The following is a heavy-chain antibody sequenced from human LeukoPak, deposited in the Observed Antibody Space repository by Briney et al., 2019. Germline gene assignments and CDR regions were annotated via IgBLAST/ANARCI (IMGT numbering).Heavy chain of an antibody. V-gene: IGHV3-43*01. CDR3: AKGDRIVARDAFDI. CDR2: ISWDGGST. CDR1: GLTFDDYT. D-gene: IGHD6-6*01. J-gene: IGHJ3*02. Sequence: GGSLRLSCAASGLTFDDYTMHWVRQAPGKGLEWVSLISWDGGSTHYADSVKGRFTISRDNSKNSLYLQMNSLRTEDTALYYCAKGDRIVARDAFDIWGQGTMVTVSS.